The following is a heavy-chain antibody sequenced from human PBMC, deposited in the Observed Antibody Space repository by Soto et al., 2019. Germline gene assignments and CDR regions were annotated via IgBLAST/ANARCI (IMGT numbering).Heavy chain of an antibody. CDR1: GFTFSIYA. CDR3: VLRGTATVAFDI. CDR2: ISHDGNNR. J-gene: IGHJ3*02. Sequence: QVQVVESGGGVVQPGRSLRLSCAASGFTFSIYAMHWVRQAPGKGLEWLASISHDGNNRYYAGSVRGRFTLSRDNSRKTLYLQMNRRRRYDTALYSFVLRGTATVAFDIWGQGTMVTVSS. V-gene: IGHV3-30-3*01. D-gene: IGHD1-7*01.